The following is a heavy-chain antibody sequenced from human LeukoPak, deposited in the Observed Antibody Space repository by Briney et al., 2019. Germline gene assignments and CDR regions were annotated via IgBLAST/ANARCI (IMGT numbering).Heavy chain of an antibody. CDR2: MNPNSGNK. D-gene: IGHD6-19*01. CDR1: GYTFTSYD. CDR3: ARVKGQWLVREIDY. J-gene: IGHJ4*02. V-gene: IGHV1-8*02. Sequence: GASVKVSCKASGYTFTSYDINWVRQATGQGLGWMGWMNPNSGNKGYAQKFQGRVTMTRNTSISTAYMELSSLRSEDTAVYYCARVKGQWLVREIDYWGQGTLVTVSS.